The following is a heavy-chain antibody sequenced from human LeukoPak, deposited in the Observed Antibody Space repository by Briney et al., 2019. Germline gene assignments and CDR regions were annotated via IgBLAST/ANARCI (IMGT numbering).Heavy chain of an antibody. CDR2: IKTETDGGTT. V-gene: IGHV3-15*01. CDR1: GFTFSNAW. CDR3: TTAAYGSRPNYYYYGMDV. J-gene: IGHJ6*02. Sequence: GGSLRLSCTASGFTFSNAWMSWVRQAPGKGLEWVGRIKTETDGGTTGYAAPVKGRFTISRDDSKNTLYLQMNSLKTEDTAVYYCTTAAYGSRPNYYYYGMDVWGQGTTVTVSS. D-gene: IGHD3-10*01.